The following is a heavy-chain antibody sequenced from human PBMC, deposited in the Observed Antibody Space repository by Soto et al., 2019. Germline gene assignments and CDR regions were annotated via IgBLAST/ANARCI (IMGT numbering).Heavy chain of an antibody. CDR1: GFTFSLFA. CDR3: AAHLYCGNDCYQAALNT. CDR2: ISYDGRNI. V-gene: IGHV3-30-3*01. D-gene: IGHD2-21*02. Sequence: QLVESGGGVVQPGRSLRLTCAGSGFTFSLFAMHWVRQAPGKGLEWVTVISYDGRNIYYADSVMGRFTISRDNSKNTVYPQMNNLRSEDTAVYYCAAHLYCGNDCYQAALNTWGHGTVVTVSS. J-gene: IGHJ3*01.